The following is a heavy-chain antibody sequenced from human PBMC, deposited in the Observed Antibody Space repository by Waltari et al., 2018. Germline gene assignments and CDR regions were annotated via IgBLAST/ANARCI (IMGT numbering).Heavy chain of an antibody. V-gene: IGHV3-7*01. D-gene: IGHD1-26*01. J-gene: IGHJ4*02. CDR3: TTLASGESGDY. CDR2: LNPDGCQK. Sequence: EVQLVESGGGLVQPGGSLRLSCAASGFTFNTYWMKWIRQAPGKGLEWVANLNPDGCQKFYVDSFKGRFTVSRDNAHNSLYLQMNNLRAEYTAVYYCTTLASGESGDYWGQGTLVTVSS. CDR1: GFTFNTYW.